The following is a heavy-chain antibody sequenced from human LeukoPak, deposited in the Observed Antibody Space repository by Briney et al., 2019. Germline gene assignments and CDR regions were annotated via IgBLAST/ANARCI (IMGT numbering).Heavy chain of an antibody. CDR3: AKDHKMITFGGVIVNYYFDY. Sequence: GSLRLSCAASGFTFSSYSMNWVRQAPGKGLEWVSAISGSGGSTYYADSVKGRFTISRDNSKNTLYLQMNSLRAEDTAVYYCAKDHKMITFGGVIVNYYFDYWGQGTLVTVSS. D-gene: IGHD3-16*02. CDR1: GFTFSSYS. V-gene: IGHV3-23*01. J-gene: IGHJ4*02. CDR2: ISGSGGST.